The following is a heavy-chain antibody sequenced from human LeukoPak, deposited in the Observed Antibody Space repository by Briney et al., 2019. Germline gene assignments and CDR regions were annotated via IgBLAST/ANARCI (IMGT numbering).Heavy chain of an antibody. CDR2: ITRSGSHK. Sequence: GGPLRLSCAASGFTFSGYSMNWVRQAPGKGLEWVSSITRSGSHKYYADSVEGRFTVSRDNTKNSLYLQMNSLRAEDTAVYYCVRACGGDCYLGDYWGQGTLVTVSS. V-gene: IGHV3-21*01. CDR3: VRACGGDCYLGDY. D-gene: IGHD2-21*02. J-gene: IGHJ4*02. CDR1: GFTFSGYS.